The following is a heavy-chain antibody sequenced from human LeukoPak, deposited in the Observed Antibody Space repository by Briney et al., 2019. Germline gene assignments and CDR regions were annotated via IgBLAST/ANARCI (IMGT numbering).Heavy chain of an antibody. CDR3: ARDLMTTGRDY. V-gene: IGHV1-2*06. CDR1: GYTFTGCY. CDR2: INPNSGGT. Sequence: ASVKVSCKASGYTFTGCYMHWVRQAPGQGLEWMGRINPNSGGTNYAQKFQGRVTMTRDTSISTAYMELSRLRSDDTAVYYCARDLMTTGRDYWGQGTLVTVSS. D-gene: IGHD4-17*01. J-gene: IGHJ4*02.